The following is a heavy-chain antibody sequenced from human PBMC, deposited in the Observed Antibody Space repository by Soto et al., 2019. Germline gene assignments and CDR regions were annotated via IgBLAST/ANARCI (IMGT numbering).Heavy chain of an antibody. CDR2: IFHRGNA. CDR1: GGPMRNVY. CDR3: ARAHAPTLPFDY. Sequence: PSETRSLTCTVCGGPMRNVYWSWIRQPPGKRLEWLGFIFHRGNAKYNPSLKSRVTISIDTSKSQFSLSLDSVTATDTAVYFCARAHAPTLPFDYWGLGTLVTVSS. J-gene: IGHJ4*01. D-gene: IGHD2-15*01. V-gene: IGHV4-59*01.